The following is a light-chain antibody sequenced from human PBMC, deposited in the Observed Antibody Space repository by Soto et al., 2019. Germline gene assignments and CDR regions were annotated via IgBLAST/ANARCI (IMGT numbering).Light chain of an antibody. CDR3: LQHHSFPRT. Sequence: DIQMTQSPSAMSASVGDRITITCRASQGISTLLAWFQQKPGQVPKRLIYVASSLQSGVPSRFSGSGSGTEFTLPISSLQPEDFATYYCLQHHSFPRTFGQGTKVEIK. V-gene: IGKV1-17*03. CDR2: VAS. J-gene: IGKJ1*01. CDR1: QGISTL.